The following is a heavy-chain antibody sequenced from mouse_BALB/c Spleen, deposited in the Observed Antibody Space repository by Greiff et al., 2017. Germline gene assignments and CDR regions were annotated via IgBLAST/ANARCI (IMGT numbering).Heavy chain of an antibody. J-gene: IGHJ2*01. V-gene: IGHV1S56*01. Sequence: QVQLQQSGPELVKPGASVRISCKASGYTFTSYYIHWVKQRPGQGLEWIGWIYPGNVNTKYNEKFKGKATLTADKSSSTAYMQLSSLTSEDSAVYFCARGILFDYWGQGTALTVSS. CDR3: ARGILFDY. CDR1: GYTFTSYY. CDR2: IYPGNVNT.